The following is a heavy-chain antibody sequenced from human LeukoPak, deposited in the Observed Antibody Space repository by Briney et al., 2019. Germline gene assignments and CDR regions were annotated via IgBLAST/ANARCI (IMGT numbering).Heavy chain of an antibody. CDR3: ARGQGQWLRWDWFDP. D-gene: IGHD6-19*01. Sequence: ASVKVSCKASGYTFTGYYMHWVRQAPGQGLEWMGRINPNSGGTNYAQKFQGRVTMTRDTSISTAYMELSRLRSDDTAVYYCARGQGQWLRWDWFDPWGQGTLVTVSS. J-gene: IGHJ5*02. V-gene: IGHV1-2*06. CDR2: INPNSGGT. CDR1: GYTFTGYY.